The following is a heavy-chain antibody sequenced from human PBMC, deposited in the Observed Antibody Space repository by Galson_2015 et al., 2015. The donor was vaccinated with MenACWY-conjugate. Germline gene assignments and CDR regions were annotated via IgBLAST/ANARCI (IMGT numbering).Heavy chain of an antibody. CDR2: FDPEDGET. J-gene: IGHJ6*02. Sequence: SVKVSCKVSGYTLSELSMHWVRQAPGKGFEWMGGFDPEDGETIYAQKFQDRVSMTEDTSTDTAYMEMSSLRSEDTAVYFCAGEYNSSTQSKSWWHYYGMDVWGQGTTVVVSS. CDR3: AGEYNSSTQSKSWWHYYGMDV. V-gene: IGHV1-24*01. D-gene: IGHD6-6*01. CDR1: GYTLSELS.